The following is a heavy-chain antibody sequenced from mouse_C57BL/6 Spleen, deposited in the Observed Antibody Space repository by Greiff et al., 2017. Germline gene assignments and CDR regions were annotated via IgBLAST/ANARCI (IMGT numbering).Heavy chain of an antibody. V-gene: IGHV1-82*01. J-gene: IGHJ1*03. D-gene: IGHD2-3*01. CDR2: IYPGDGDT. CDR1: GYAFSSSW. CDR3: ARTGGLLRYFDV. Sequence: VQLQQSGPELVKPGASVKISCKASGYAFSSSWMNWVKQRPGKGLEWIGRIYPGDGDTNYNGKFKGKDTLTADKSSSTAYMQLSSLTSEDSAVYFCARTGGLLRYFDVWGTGTTVTVSS.